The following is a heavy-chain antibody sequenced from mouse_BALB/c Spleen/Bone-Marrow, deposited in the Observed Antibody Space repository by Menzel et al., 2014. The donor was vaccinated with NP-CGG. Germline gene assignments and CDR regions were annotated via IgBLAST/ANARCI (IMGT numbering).Heavy chain of an antibody. Sequence: VQLQQPGAELVKPGASGKLSCTASGFNIKDTYMHWVKQRPEQGLEWIGRIDPANGNTKYDPKFQGKATVTADTSSNTAYLQLSSLASEDTAVYYCAYGSSYDYFDSWGQGTTLTVSS. CDR2: IDPANGNT. CDR1: GFNIKDTY. D-gene: IGHD1-1*01. J-gene: IGHJ2*01. CDR3: AYGSSYDYFDS. V-gene: IGHV14-3*02.